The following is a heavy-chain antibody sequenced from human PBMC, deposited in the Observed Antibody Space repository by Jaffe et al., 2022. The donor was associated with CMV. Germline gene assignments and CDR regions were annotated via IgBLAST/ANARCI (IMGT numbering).Heavy chain of an antibody. CDR3: ARTFYGDYVFYYYYYMDV. J-gene: IGHJ6*03. CDR1: GYTFTSYG. CDR2: ISAYNGNT. D-gene: IGHD4-17*01. Sequence: QVQLVQSGAEVKKPGASVKVSCKASGYTFTSYGISWVRQAPGQGLEWMGWISAYNGNTNYAQKLQGRVTMTTDTSTSTAYMELRSLRSDDTAVYYCARTFYGDYVFYYYYYMDVWGKGTTVTVSS. V-gene: IGHV1-18*04.